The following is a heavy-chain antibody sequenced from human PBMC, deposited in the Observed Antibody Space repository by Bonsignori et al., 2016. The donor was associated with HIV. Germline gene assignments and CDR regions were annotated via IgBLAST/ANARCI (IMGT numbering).Heavy chain of an antibody. CDR1: GFVFNSYA. J-gene: IGHJ5*02. CDR3: ARDAVGATQGGRIWFDP. Sequence: EHLVESGGGLVKPGGSLRLSCSVSGFVFNSYAMNWVRQTPGKGLEWVSSINSISNHRSYADSVRGRFIISRDNANNSVYLQMNRLTTEDTGVYYCARDAVGATQGGRIWFDPWGQG. CDR2: INSISNHR. V-gene: IGHV3-21*06. D-gene: IGHD1-26*01.